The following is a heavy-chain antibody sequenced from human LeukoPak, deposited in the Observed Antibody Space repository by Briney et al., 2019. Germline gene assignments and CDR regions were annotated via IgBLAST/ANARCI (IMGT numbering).Heavy chain of an antibody. CDR1: GGSISSYY. V-gene: IGHV4-59*01. D-gene: IGHD3-22*01. CDR2: IYYSGST. J-gene: IGHJ3*02. CDR3: ARRRATYYYDSSGHRAFDI. Sequence: PSETLSLTCTVSGGSISSYYWSWIRQPPGKGLEWIGYIYYSGSTNYNPFLKSRVTISVDTSKNQFSLKLSSVTAADTAVYYCARRRATYYYDSSGHRAFDIWGQGTMVTVSS.